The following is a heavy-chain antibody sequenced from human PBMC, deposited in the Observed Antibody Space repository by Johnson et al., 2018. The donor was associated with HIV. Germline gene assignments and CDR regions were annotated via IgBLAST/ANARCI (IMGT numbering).Heavy chain of an antibody. D-gene: IGHD3-16*01. V-gene: IGHV3-13*01. Sequence: EMQLVESGGGLVQPGGSLRLACAASGFTFSSYDMHWVRQATGKGLEWVSAIGTAGDTYYPVSVKGRFTISRENAKNSLYLQMNSLRGGDTAVYYCARGGAHDAFDIWGQGTMVTVSS. CDR3: ARGGAHDAFDI. CDR1: GFTFSSYD. J-gene: IGHJ3*02. CDR2: IGTAGDT.